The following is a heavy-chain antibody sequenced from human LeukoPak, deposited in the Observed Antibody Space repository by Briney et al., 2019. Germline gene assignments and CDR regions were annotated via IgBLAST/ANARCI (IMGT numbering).Heavy chain of an antibody. J-gene: IGHJ4*02. CDR2: IYTSGST. D-gene: IGHD3-22*01. V-gene: IGHV4-61*02. Sequence: SETLSLTCTVSGGSISSGSYYWSWIRQPPGKGLEWIGRIYTSGSTNYNPSLKSRVTISVDTSKNQFSLKLSSVTAADTAVYYCARDRDYYDSSGYGFGYWGQGTLVTVSS. CDR1: GGSISSGSYY. CDR3: ARDRDYYDSSGYGFGY.